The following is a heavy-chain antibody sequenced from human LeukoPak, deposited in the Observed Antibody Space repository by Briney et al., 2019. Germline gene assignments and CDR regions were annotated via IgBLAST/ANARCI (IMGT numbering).Heavy chain of an antibody. D-gene: IGHD3-9*01. CDR3: ARAVISADYDILTGYYKIKSVDP. Sequence: SETLSLTCTVSGGSISSSYWSWIRQPPGKRLEWIGYISYSGSTNYNPSLKSRVTISVDTSKNQFSLKLSSVTAADTAVYYCARAVISADYDILTGYYKIKSVDPWGQGTRVTVSS. CDR2: ISYSGST. J-gene: IGHJ5*02. CDR1: GGSISSSY. V-gene: IGHV4-59*01.